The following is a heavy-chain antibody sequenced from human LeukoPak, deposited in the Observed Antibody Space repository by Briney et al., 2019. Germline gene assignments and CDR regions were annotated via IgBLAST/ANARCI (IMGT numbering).Heavy chain of an antibody. CDR2: ISFDGNNK. Sequence: PGGSLRLSCAASGFTFNTYGIHWVRQAPGKGLEWVAVISFDGNNKYYADSVKGRFTISRDNSKNTVSLRMNFLKTEDTAIYYCAKDAGRGELEPNYFDSWGRGTLVTVSS. J-gene: IGHJ4*02. V-gene: IGHV3-30*18. CDR3: AKDAGRGELEPNYFDS. D-gene: IGHD1-7*01. CDR1: GFTFNTYG.